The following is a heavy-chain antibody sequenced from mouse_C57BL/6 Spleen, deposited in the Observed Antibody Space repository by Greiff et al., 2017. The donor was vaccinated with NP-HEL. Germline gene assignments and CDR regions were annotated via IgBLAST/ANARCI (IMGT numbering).Heavy chain of an antibody. CDR1: GYAFSSYW. D-gene: IGHD2-4*01. CDR2: IYPGDGDT. CDR3: ARRGYDYSYAMDY. Sequence: QVHVKQSGAELVKPGASVKISCKASGYAFSSYWMNWVKQRPGKGLEWIGQIYPGDGDTNYNGKFKGKATLTADKSSSTAYMQLSSLTSEDSAVYFCARRGYDYSYAMDYWGQGTSVTVSS. J-gene: IGHJ4*01. V-gene: IGHV1-80*01.